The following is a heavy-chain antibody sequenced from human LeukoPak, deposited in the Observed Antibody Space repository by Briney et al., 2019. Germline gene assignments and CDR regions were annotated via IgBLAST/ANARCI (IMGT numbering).Heavy chain of an antibody. CDR2: ISSSSSYI. Sequence: GGSLRLSCAASGFTFSSYSMNLVRQAPGKGLEWVSSISSSSSYIYYADSVKGRFTISRDSAKNSLYLQMNSLRAEDTAVYYCARDNCSSTSCSGGDYYYYYMDVWGKGTTVTVSS. V-gene: IGHV3-21*01. D-gene: IGHD2-2*01. CDR3: ARDNCSSTSCSGGDYYYYYMDV. CDR1: GFTFSSYS. J-gene: IGHJ6*03.